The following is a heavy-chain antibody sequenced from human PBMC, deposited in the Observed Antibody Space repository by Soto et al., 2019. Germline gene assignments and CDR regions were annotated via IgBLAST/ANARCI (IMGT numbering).Heavy chain of an antibody. J-gene: IGHJ3*02. CDR3: AKVTGPRAFDI. CDR2: IHYSGST. CDR1: SGSISSSNW. D-gene: IGHD3-9*01. Sequence: SETLSLTCAVSSGSISSSNWWNWVRQPPGKGLEWIGEIHYSGSTNYNPSLKSRVTISIDKSKNQFSLKLNSVTAADTAVYFCAKVTGPRAFDIWGQGTLVTVSS. V-gene: IGHV4-4*02.